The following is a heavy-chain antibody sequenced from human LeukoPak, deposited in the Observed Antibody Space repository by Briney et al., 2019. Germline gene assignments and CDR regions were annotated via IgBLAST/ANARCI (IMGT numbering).Heavy chain of an antibody. CDR2: ISYDGSNK. D-gene: IGHD4-11*01. V-gene: IGHV3-30-3*01. J-gene: IGHJ4*02. CDR3: ARDHQSHTTVTLGRTLDSC. CDR1: GFTFSSYA. Sequence: PGGSLRLSCAASGFTFSSYAMHWVRQAPGKGLEWVAVISYDGSNKYYADSVKGRFTISRDNSKNTLYLQMNSLRAEDTAVYYCARDHQSHTTVTLGRTLDSCWGQGTLVTVSS.